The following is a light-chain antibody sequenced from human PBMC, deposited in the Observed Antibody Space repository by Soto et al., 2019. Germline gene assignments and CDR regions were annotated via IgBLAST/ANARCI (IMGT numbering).Light chain of an antibody. CDR2: DAS. CDR1: QSIGSF. CDR3: QQRGNWPPT. Sequence: EIVLTQSPATLSLSPGERATLSCMASQSIGSFLAWYQQKPGQPPRLLIYDASNRATGIPGRFSGSGSGTDFTLTISSLEPDDFAFYYCQQRGNWPPTFGPGTKVNIK. V-gene: IGKV3-11*01. J-gene: IGKJ3*01.